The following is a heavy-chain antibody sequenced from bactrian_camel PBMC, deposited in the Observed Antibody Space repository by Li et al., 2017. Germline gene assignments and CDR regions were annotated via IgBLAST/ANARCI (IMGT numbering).Heavy chain of an antibody. Sequence: HVQLVESGGGSAQAGGSLRLSCAISGRSNENYFLAWFRQPPGKEREGVAIIDSDGSTGYEDPVKGRFTISRDNAKNTIYLQMNNLKPEDTAVYYCAAEVFPCRSYSDYAEHWGQGTQVTVS. V-gene: IGHV3S55*01. CDR2: IDSDGST. J-gene: IGHJ4*01. CDR1: GRSNENYF. D-gene: IGHD4*01. CDR3: AAEVFPCRSYSDYAEH.